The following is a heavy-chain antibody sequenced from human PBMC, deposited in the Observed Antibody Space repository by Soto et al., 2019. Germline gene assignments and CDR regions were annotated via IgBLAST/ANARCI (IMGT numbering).Heavy chain of an antibody. CDR3: ARGGGEILDY. CDR1: GGSMSSHY. V-gene: IGHV4-59*11. CDR2: FYYSGST. D-gene: IGHD3-10*01. Sequence: SETLSLTCTVSGGSMSSHYWSWIRQPPGKGLEWIGCFYYSGSTNYNPSLKSRVTISVDASKNQFSLKLSSVTAADTAVYYCARGGGEILDYWGQGTLVTVSS. J-gene: IGHJ4*02.